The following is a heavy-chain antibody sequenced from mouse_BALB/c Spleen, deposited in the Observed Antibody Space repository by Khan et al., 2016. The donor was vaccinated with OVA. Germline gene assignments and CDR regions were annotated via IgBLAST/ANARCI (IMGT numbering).Heavy chain of an antibody. CDR3: ARSLVDYHAMDY. D-gene: IGHD2-2*01. V-gene: IGHV5-9-3*01. J-gene: IGHJ4*01. CDR2: ISTGGHYP. Sequence: EVELVESGGGLVKPGGSLKLSCSASGFTFSTYAMSWVRQTPEKRLECVATISTGGHYPFYPDSVKGRFTISRDNAKNTLYLQMSRLRSEDTAMYYCARSLVDYHAMDYWGQGTSVTVSS. CDR1: GFTFSTYA.